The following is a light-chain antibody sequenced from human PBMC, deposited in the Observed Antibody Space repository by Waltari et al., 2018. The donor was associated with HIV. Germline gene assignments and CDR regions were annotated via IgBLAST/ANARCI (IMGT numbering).Light chain of an antibody. J-gene: IGKJ5*01. V-gene: IGKV1-39*01. CDR2: DAT. CDR1: QNIDSR. Sequence: DIQMTQSPSSLSASIGDRVTITCRASQNIDSRLSWYQQKPGKPPRLLIYDATSLQSGVPSRFSGSGSGTDFILTISSLHPEDFATYFCQQSYGTITFGQGTRLEI. CDR3: QQSYGTIT.